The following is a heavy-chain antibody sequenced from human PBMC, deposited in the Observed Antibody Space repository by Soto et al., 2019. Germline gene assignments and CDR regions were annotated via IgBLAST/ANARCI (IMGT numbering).Heavy chain of an antibody. J-gene: IGHJ4*02. V-gene: IGHV1-69*04. Sequence: ASVKVSCKASGGTFSSYAISWVRQAPGQGLEWMGRIIPILGIANYAQKFQGRVTITADKSTSTAYMELSSLRSEDTAVYYCARDPSGLYGGNEYYFDDWGQGTLVTVSS. CDR1: GGTFSSYA. CDR3: ARDPSGLYGGNEYYFDD. D-gene: IGHD4-17*01. CDR2: IIPILGIA.